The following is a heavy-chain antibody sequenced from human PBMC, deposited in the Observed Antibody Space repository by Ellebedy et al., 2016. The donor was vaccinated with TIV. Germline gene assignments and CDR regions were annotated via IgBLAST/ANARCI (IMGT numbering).Heavy chain of an antibody. CDR2: INWNSGSI. V-gene: IGHV3-9*01. D-gene: IGHD4-11*01. CDR1: GFTFDDYA. J-gene: IGHJ4*02. CDR3: AKDHQLKYSNYFFDY. Sequence: SLKISCAASGFTFDDYAMHWVRQAPGKGLEWVSGINWNSGSIGYADSVKGRFTISRDNAKNSLYLQMNSLRAEDTALYYCAKDHQLKYSNYFFDYWGQGTLVTVSS.